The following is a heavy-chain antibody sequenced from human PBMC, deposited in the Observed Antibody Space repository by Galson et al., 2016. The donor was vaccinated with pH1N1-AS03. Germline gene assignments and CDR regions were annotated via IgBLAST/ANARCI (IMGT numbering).Heavy chain of an antibody. J-gene: IGHJ4*02. V-gene: IGHV5-51*01. CDR2: IYPGDSDT. CDR3: ARQVRDGYNDYFDY. CDR1: GYIFTSYW. D-gene: IGHD5-24*01. Sequence: QSGAEVKKPGESLKISCKTSGYIFTSYWVAWVRHMPGKGLEWMGIIYPGDSDTRYSPSFQGQVTISADRSSNTVYLQWSSLMASDTAIYYCARQVRDGYNDYFDYWGQGILVTASS.